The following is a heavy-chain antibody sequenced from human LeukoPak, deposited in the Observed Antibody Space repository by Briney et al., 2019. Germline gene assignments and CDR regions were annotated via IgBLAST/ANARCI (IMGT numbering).Heavy chain of an antibody. CDR2: MSYDGSEK. CDR3: AKDATWIQHFDY. V-gene: IGHV3-30*18. J-gene: IGHJ4*02. CDR1: GFIFSSYG. D-gene: IGHD5-18*01. Sequence: GGSLRLSCAASGFIFSSYGMHWVRQAPGKGLEWVAVMSYDGSEKYYADSVKGRFTISRDNSKNTLYLQLNSLRAEDTAVYYCAKDATWIQHFDYWGQGTLVIVSS.